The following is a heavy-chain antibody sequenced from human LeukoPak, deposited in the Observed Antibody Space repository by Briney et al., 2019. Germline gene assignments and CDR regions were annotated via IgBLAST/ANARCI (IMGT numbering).Heavy chain of an antibody. CDR3: AFRDYGDYVADY. CDR1: GGPFSGYY. V-gene: IGHV4-34*01. J-gene: IGHJ4*02. D-gene: IGHD4-17*01. Sequence: TSETLSLTCAGYGGPFSGYYRSWIRQPPGKGLEWIGEINHSGSSNYNPSLKSRATISVDTSKNQFSLKLSSVTAADTAVYYCAFRDYGDYVADYWGQGTLVTVSS. CDR2: INHSGSS.